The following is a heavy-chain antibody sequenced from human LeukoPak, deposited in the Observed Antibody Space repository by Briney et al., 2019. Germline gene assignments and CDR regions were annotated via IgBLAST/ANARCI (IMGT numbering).Heavy chain of an antibody. Sequence: GASVKVSCKASGYTFTSYGISWVRQAPGQGLEWMGWISAYNGNTNYAQKLQGRVTMTTDTSTSTAYMELRSLRSDDTAVYYCARDLGWELPLGDFPTSSFDYWGQGTLVTVSS. CDR1: GYTFTSYG. CDR3: ARDLGWELPLGDFPTSSFDY. V-gene: IGHV1-18*01. J-gene: IGHJ4*02. D-gene: IGHD1-26*01. CDR2: ISAYNGNT.